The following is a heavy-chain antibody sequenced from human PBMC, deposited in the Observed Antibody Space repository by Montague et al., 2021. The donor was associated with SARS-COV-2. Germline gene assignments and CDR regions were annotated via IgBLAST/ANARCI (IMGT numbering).Heavy chain of an antibody. CDR1: GASISSGGYY. D-gene: IGHD3-3*01. V-gene: IGHV4-31*03. CDR3: AREPESTITIFGVVGRYGMDV. Sequence: TLSLTCTVSGASISSGGYYWSWIRQHPGKGLEWIGYIYCSGSTYYNPSLKSRVTISVDTSKNQFSLKLSSVTAADTAVYYCAREPESTITIFGVVGRYGMDVWGQGTTVTVSS. J-gene: IGHJ6*02. CDR2: IYCSGST.